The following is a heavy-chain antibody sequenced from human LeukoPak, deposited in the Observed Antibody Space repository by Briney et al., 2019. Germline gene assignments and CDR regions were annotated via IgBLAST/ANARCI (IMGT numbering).Heavy chain of an antibody. CDR1: GFTFSSYW. Sequence: PGWSLRLSCAASGFTFSSYWMHWVRQPPGKGLVWVSRTNSDGNSTRYADSVKGRFTISRDNAKNTLYLQMNSLRAEDTAVYYCARNHQADYWGQGILVTVSS. CDR2: TNSDGNST. D-gene: IGHD2-2*01. J-gene: IGHJ4*02. CDR3: ARNHQADY. V-gene: IGHV3-74*01.